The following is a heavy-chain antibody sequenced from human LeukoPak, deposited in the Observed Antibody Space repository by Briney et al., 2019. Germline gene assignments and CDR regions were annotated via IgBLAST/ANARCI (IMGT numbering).Heavy chain of an antibody. J-gene: IGHJ3*02. Sequence: GSLRLSCAASGFTFSSYGMHWVRQAPGKGLEWVAFIRYDGSNKYYADSVKGRFTISRDNSKNTLYLQMNSLRAEDTAVYYCAKGGARITMIVVAMSAFDIWGQGTMVTVSS. CDR1: GFTFSSYG. V-gene: IGHV3-30*02. D-gene: IGHD3-22*01. CDR2: IRYDGSNK. CDR3: AKGGARITMIVVAMSAFDI.